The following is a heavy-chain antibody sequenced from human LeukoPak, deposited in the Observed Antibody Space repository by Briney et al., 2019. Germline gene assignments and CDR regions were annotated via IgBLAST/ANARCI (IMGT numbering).Heavy chain of an antibody. V-gene: IGHV4-4*07. CDR3: ARVASDCSGGSCRPSYYYGMDV. J-gene: IGHJ6*02. Sequence: NPSQTLSLTCTVSGGSISSYYWSWIRQPAGKGLEWIGRIYTSGSTNYNPSLKSRVAMSVDTSKNQFSLKLSSVTAADTAVYYCARVASDCSGGSCRPSYYYGMDVWGQGTTVTVSS. CDR1: GGSISSYY. D-gene: IGHD2-15*01. CDR2: IYTSGST.